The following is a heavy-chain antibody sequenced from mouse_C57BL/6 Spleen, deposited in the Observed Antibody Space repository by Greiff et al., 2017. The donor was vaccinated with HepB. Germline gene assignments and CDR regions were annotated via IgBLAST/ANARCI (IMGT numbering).Heavy chain of an antibody. J-gene: IGHJ4*01. CDR3: ARGGGAVVAHYYAMDY. D-gene: IGHD1-1*01. CDR2: ILPGSGST. Sequence: QVQLQQSGAELMKPGASVKLSCKATGYTFTGYWIEWVKQRPGHGLEWIGEILPGSGSTNYNEKFKGKATFTADTSSNTAYMQLSSLTTEDSAIYYCARGGGAVVAHYYAMDYWGQGTSVTVSS. V-gene: IGHV1-9*01. CDR1: GYTFTGYW.